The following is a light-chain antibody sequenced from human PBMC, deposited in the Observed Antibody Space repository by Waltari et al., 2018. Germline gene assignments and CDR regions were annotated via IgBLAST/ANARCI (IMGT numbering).Light chain of an antibody. Sequence: DIVMTQSPDSLAVSLGERATINCTSSPSALYSSHNKNYLAWYHQQPGQPPKLLIYCASTRESGVPDRFSGSGSGTDFTRTISSLQAEDVAVYYCQQYDSTPFTFGPGTKVDIK. CDR2: CAS. CDR3: QQYDSTPFT. V-gene: IGKV4-1*01. CDR1: PSALYSSHNKNY. J-gene: IGKJ3*01.